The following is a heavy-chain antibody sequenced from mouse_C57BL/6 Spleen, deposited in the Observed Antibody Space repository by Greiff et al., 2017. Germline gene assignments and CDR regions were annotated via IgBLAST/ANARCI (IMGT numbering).Heavy chain of an antibody. V-gene: IGHV14-2*01. CDR2: IDPEDGET. D-gene: IGHD1-1*01. CDR3: ARDYGSSDYYSAMDY. J-gene: IGHJ4*01. CDR1: GFNFKDYY. Sequence: EVQLVESGAELVKPGASVKLSCTASGFNFKDYYMHWVKQRSEQGLEWIGRIDPEDGETKYAPKFQGKATKAADTSSNTAYLQLSSLTSEDTAVYDCARDYGSSDYYSAMDYWGQGTSVTVSS.